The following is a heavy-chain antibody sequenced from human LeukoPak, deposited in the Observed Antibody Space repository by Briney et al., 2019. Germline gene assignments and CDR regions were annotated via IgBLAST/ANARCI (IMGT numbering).Heavy chain of an antibody. CDR1: GFTFDDYA. CDR3: AKVSSYGNFDL. Sequence: GGSLRLSCAASGFTFDDYAMHWVRQAPGKGLGWVSGISWNSGSIGYADSVKGRFTISRDNAKNSLYLQMNSLRAEDTALYYCAKVSSYGNFDLWGRGTLVTVSS. V-gene: IGHV3-9*01. J-gene: IGHJ2*01. CDR2: ISWNSGSI. D-gene: IGHD5-18*01.